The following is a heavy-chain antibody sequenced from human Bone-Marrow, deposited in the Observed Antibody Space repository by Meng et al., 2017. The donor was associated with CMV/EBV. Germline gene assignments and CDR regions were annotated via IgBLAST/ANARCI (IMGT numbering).Heavy chain of an antibody. J-gene: IGHJ4*02. CDR3: ASGGLFDEHFDY. CDR2: ISAYNGNT. V-gene: IGHV1-18*04. Sequence: ASVKVSCKASGYTFTSYYMHWVRQAPGQGLEWMGWISAYNGNTNYAQKLQGRVTMTTDTSTSTAYMELRSLRSDDTAVYYCASGGLFDEHFDYWGQGTLVTVSS. D-gene: IGHD2-21*01. CDR1: GYTFTSYY.